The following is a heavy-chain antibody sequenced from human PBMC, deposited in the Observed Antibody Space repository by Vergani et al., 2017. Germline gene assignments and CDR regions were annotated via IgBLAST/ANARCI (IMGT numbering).Heavy chain of an antibody. V-gene: IGHV1-69*01. J-gene: IGHJ6*02. CDR2: IIPIFGTA. CDR1: GGTFSSYA. CDR3: AGDFPWDYDSMTGPLGYYYAMDV. Sequence: QVQLVQSGAEVKKPGSSVKVSCKASGGTFSSYAISWVRQAPGQGLEWMGGIIPIFGTANYAQKFQGRVTITADESTSTAYMELSSLRSEDTAVYYCAGDFPWDYDSMTGPLGYYYAMDVWGQGTAVTVSS. D-gene: IGHD3-9*01.